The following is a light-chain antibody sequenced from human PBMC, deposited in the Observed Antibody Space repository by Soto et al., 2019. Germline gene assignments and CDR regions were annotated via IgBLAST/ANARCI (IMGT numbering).Light chain of an antibody. CDR3: QQRTNWPLT. CDR2: DAS. V-gene: IGKV3-11*01. J-gene: IGKJ4*01. Sequence: EVVLTQSPVTLSLSPGERATLSCRASQSVTTFLAGYQQKPGQTPRLLTYDASKRATGIPARFSGSGSGTDFTLTISSLEPEDFAVYYCQQRTNWPLTFGGGTKVEIK. CDR1: QSVTTF.